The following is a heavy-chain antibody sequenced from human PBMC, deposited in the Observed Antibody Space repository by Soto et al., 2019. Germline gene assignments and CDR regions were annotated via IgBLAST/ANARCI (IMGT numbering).Heavy chain of an antibody. CDR2: ISAYNGNT. Sequence: GASVKVSCKASGYTFTSYGISWVRQAPGQGLEWMGWISAYNGNTNYSQKLQGRVTITRDTSTSTAYMELSSLRSDDTAVYYCVDSGSFYGMDVWGQGTTVTVSS. J-gene: IGHJ6*02. CDR1: GYTFTSYG. D-gene: IGHD1-26*01. CDR3: VDSGSFYGMDV. V-gene: IGHV1-18*01.